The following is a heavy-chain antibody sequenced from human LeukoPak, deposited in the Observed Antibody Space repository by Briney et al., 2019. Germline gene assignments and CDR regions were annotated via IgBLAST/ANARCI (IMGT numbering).Heavy chain of an antibody. V-gene: IGHV4-38-2*02. CDR2: IYHSGST. CDR1: GYSISSGYY. CDR3: ARRTILTGSDY. Sequence: SETLSLTCTVPGYSISSGYYWTWIRQPPGKGLEWIGNIYHSGSTYYNPSLKSRITISMDTSKNHFSLKLSSVTAADTAVYYCARRTILTGSDYWGQGTLVTVSS. D-gene: IGHD3-9*01. J-gene: IGHJ4*02.